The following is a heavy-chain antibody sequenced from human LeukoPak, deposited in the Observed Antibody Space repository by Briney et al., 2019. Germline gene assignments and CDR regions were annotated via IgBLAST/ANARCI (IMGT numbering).Heavy chain of an antibody. V-gene: IGHV4-59*01. D-gene: IGHD2-2*02. CDR3: ARDRSYCSSTSCYIPPPGHFDL. CDR1: GGSISSYY. Sequence: KPSETLSLTCTVSGGSISSYYWSWIRQPPGKGLEWIGYIYYSGSTNYNPSLKSRVTISVDTSKNQFSLKLSSVTATDTAVYYCARDRSYCSSTSCYIPPPGHFDLWGRGTLVTVSS. J-gene: IGHJ2*01. CDR2: IYYSGST.